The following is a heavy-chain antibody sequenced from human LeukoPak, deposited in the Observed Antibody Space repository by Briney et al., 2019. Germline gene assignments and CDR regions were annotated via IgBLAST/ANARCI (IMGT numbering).Heavy chain of an antibody. D-gene: IGHD2-2*01. Sequence: PSETLSLTCAVYGGSFSGYYWSWIRQPPGKGLEWIGEINHSGSTNYNPSLKSRVTISVDTSKNQFSLKLSSVTAADTAVYYCARRRSLGYCSSTSCRDLRYYFDYWGQGTLVTVSS. CDR3: ARRRSLGYCSSTSCRDLRYYFDY. J-gene: IGHJ4*02. CDR2: INHSGST. CDR1: GGSFSGYY. V-gene: IGHV4-34*01.